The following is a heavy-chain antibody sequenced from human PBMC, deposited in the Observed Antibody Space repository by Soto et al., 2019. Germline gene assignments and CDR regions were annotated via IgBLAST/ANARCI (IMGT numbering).Heavy chain of an antibody. CDR1: GYTFTYRY. Sequence: SVKVSCKASGYTFTYRYLHWVRQAPGQALEWMGWITPFNGNTNYAQRFQGRVTITRDTSATTAHMELSSLTSEDTAVYYCAVNPAYPYWGQGTPVTVSS. V-gene: IGHV1-45*02. J-gene: IGHJ4*02. D-gene: IGHD3-16*01. CDR2: ITPFNGNT. CDR3: AVNPAYPY.